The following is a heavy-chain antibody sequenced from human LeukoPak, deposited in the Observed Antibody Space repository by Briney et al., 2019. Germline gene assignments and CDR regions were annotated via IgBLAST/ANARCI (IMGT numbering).Heavy chain of an antibody. CDR3: ASSYGDRDY. CDR2: INHSGST. CDR1: GGSFSGYY. D-gene: IGHD4-17*01. V-gene: IGHV4-34*01. J-gene: IGHJ4*02. Sequence: SETLSLACAVYGGSFSGYYWSWIRQPPGKGLEWIGEINHSGSTNYNPSLKSRVTISVDTSKNQFSLKLSSVTAADTAVYYCASSYGDRDYWGQGTLVTVSS.